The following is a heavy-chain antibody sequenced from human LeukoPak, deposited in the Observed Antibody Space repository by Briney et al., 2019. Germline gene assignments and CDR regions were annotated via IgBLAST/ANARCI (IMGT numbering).Heavy chain of an antibody. V-gene: IGHV4-59*01. J-gene: IGHJ6*03. CDR2: ISNSGST. Sequence: PSETLSLTCSVSGPPIISNYWSWIRQPPGKGLEWIGYISNSGSTDYNPSLRSRVTISINTSKNQFSLKLSSVTAADSAVYYCVRDALEGYYSYYYMDVWGRGTTVTVSS. D-gene: IGHD1-1*01. CDR3: VRDALEGYYSYYYMDV. CDR1: GPPIISNY.